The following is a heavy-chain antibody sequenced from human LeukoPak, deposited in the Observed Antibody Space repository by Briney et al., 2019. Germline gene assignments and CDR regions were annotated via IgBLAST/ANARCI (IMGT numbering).Heavy chain of an antibody. D-gene: IGHD4-17*01. CDR2: IYYSGST. CDR1: GGSISSGDYY. V-gene: IGHV4-30-4*08. J-gene: IGHJ4*02. Sequence: SQTLSLTCTGSGGSISSGDYYWSWIRQPPGKGLEWIGYIYYSGSTYYNPSLKSRVTISVDTSKNQFSLKLSSVTAADTAVYYCARDRDYGDYGSLGGFDYWGQGTLVTVSS. CDR3: ARDRDYGDYGSLGGFDY.